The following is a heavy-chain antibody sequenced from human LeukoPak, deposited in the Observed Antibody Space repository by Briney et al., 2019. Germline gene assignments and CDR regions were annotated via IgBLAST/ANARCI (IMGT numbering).Heavy chain of an antibody. CDR3: ARCHYYGSGNYVRVYSPDY. J-gene: IGHJ4*02. Sequence: WASVKVSCKASNYTFTNYGISWVRQAPGQGLEWMGWISAYNGNANYAQTLQGRVTMTTDTSTSTAYMELRSLRSDDTAVYYCARCHYYGSGNYVRVYSPDYWGQGTLVTVSS. V-gene: IGHV1-18*01. CDR1: NYTFTNYG. CDR2: ISAYNGNA. D-gene: IGHD3-10*01.